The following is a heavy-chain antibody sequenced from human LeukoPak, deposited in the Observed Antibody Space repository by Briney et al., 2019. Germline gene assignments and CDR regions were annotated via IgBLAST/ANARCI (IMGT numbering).Heavy chain of an antibody. CDR3: ARHRNDVGTWFDP. J-gene: IGHJ5*02. CDR1: GSTFSSYW. CDR2: IKQDGSEK. D-gene: IGHD1-1*01. Sequence: PGGSLRLSCAASGSTFSSYWMSWVRQAPGKGLEWVANIKQDGSEKYYVDSVKGRFTISRDNAKNSLYLQMNSLRAEDTAVYYCARHRNDVGTWFDPWGQGTLVTVSS. V-gene: IGHV3-7*01.